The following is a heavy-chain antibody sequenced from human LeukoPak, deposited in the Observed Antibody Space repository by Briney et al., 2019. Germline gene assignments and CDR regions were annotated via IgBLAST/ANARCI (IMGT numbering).Heavy chain of an antibody. V-gene: IGHV3-30*18. D-gene: IGHD6-19*01. Sequence: PGGSLRLSCAASGFTFSRYGMHWVRQAPGKGLQWVAVISYDGSDKYYADSVTGRFTISRDNSKNTLYLQMNSLRPEDSAVYYCAKGDYSSGLDVFDIWGQGTMVTGPS. CDR1: GFTFSRYG. CDR2: ISYDGSDK. CDR3: AKGDYSSGLDVFDI. J-gene: IGHJ3*02.